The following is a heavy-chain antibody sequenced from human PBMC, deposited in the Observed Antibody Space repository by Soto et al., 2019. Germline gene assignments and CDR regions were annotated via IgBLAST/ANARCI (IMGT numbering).Heavy chain of an antibody. Sequence: QLQLQESGPGLVKPSETLSLTCTVSVGSISSTGYHWGWIRQPPGKGLEWIGNIYYSGTTHYNPSLRSRVIMSVDTSNNQFSLTLTSVSAADTAVYSCARYWTGTSCYCGAEDTGDHFDYWGQGTLVTVSS. V-gene: IGHV4-39*01. D-gene: IGHD2-2*01. CDR3: ARYWTGTSCYCGAEDTGDHFDY. CDR1: VGSISSTGYH. CDR2: IYYSGTT. J-gene: IGHJ4*02.